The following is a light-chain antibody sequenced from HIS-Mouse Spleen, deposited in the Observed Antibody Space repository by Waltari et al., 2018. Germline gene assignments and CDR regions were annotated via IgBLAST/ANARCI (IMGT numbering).Light chain of an antibody. V-gene: IGKV1-39*01. CDR2: AAS. J-gene: IGKJ1*01. CDR3: QQSYSTPGT. CDR1: QSISSY. Sequence: DIQMTQSPSSLSASVGDRVTITCRASQSISSYLNWYQQKPGKARKLLSYAASSLQSVVPSRCSGSGSGTEFTLTISSLQPEDFATYYCQQSYSTPGTFGQGTKVEIK.